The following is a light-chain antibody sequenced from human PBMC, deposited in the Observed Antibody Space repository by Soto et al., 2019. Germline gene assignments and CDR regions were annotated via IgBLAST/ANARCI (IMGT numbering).Light chain of an antibody. J-gene: IGKJ1*01. CDR3: QLYNNWPPRT. CDR2: GAS. CDR1: QSVSSN. V-gene: IGKV3-15*01. Sequence: EIVMTQSPATLSVSPGERATLSCRASQSVSSNLAWYQQKPGQAPRLLIYGASTRATGIPARFSGSGPGTEFTLTISSLQSEDFAVYYCQLYNNWPPRTFGQGTKVEIK.